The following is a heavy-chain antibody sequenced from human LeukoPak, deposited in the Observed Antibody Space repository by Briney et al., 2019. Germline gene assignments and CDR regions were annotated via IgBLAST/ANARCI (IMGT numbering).Heavy chain of an antibody. CDR1: GFTFSSYS. J-gene: IGHJ3*02. Sequence: GGSLRLSCAASGFTFSSYSMNWVRQAPGKGLEWVSDINWNGDSRGYAHSVRGRFTIYRDNSKNTLDLQMNSLRAEDTAVYYCAKYQIGDNVRSGFDIWGRGTTVTVSS. V-gene: IGHV3-20*04. D-gene: IGHD3-22*01. CDR2: INWNGDSR. CDR3: AKYQIGDNVRSGFDI.